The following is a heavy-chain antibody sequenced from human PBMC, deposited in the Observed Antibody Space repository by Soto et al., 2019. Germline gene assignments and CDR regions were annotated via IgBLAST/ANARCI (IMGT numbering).Heavy chain of an antibody. V-gene: IGHV3-53*04. D-gene: IGHD3-3*01. CDR3: ARAGSGDKRYYFDY. J-gene: IGHJ4*02. Sequence: GGSLRLSCAASGFTVSSNYMSWVRQAPGKGLEWVSVIYSGGSTYYADSVKGRFTISRHNSKNTLYLQMNSLRAGDTAVYYCARAGSGDKRYYFDYWGQGTLVTVSS. CDR1: GFTVSSNY. CDR2: IYSGGST.